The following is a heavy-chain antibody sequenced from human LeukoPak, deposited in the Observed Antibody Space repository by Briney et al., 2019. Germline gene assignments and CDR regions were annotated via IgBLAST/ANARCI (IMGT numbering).Heavy chain of an antibody. CDR2: IIPIFGTA. J-gene: IGHJ5*02. CDR3: ARDGLVPAAIPPKVGWFDP. Sequence: SVKVSCKASGGTFSSYAISWVRQAPGQGLELMGGIIPIFGTANYAQKFQGRVTITTDESTRTAYMELSSLRSEDTAVYYCARDGLVPAAIPPKVGWFDPWGQGTLVTVSS. V-gene: IGHV1-69*05. D-gene: IGHD2-2*01. CDR1: GGTFSSYA.